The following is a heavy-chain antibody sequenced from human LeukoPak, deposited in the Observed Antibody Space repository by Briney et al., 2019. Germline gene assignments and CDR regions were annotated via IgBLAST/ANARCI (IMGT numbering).Heavy chain of an antibody. CDR1: GGSFSGYY. V-gene: IGHV4-34*01. CDR3: ARWSRYYYYYGMDV. J-gene: IGHJ6*02. D-gene: IGHD2-15*01. CDR2: INHSGST. Sequence: PSETLSLTCAVYGGSFSGYYWSWIRQPPGKGLEWIGEINHSGSTNYNPSLKSRVTISVDTSKNQFSLKLSSVTAADTAVYYRARWSRYYYYYGMDVWGQGTTVTVSS.